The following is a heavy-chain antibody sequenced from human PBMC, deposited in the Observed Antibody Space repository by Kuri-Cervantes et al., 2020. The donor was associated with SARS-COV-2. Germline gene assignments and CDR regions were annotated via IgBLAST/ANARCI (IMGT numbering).Heavy chain of an antibody. J-gene: IGHJ6*02. V-gene: IGHV3-30*03. D-gene: IGHD3-3*01. CDR1: GFAFSNYG. Sequence: GESLKISCAASGFAFSNYGMHWVRQAPGKGPEWVAVISYEATNKYYAASVKGRFTISRDNSKNTLYLQMNSLRAEDTAVYYCARDRRRDDFWSGYSIKFKYYYYGMDVWDQGTTVTVSS. CDR3: ARDRRRDDFWSGYSIKFKYYYYGMDV. CDR2: ISYEATNK.